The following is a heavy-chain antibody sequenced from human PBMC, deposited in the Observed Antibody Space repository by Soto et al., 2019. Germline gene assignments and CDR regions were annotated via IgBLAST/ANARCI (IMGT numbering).Heavy chain of an antibody. Sequence: QVQLVQSGAEVKKPGSSVKVSCKASGGTFSSYAISWVRQAPGQGLEWMGGIIPIFGTANYAQKFQGRVTITADESTSTAYMELSSLRSEDTAVYYCARGATTMVRGVITHYYYGMDVWGQGTTVNVSS. CDR2: IIPIFGTA. D-gene: IGHD3-10*01. J-gene: IGHJ6*02. V-gene: IGHV1-69*01. CDR1: GGTFSSYA. CDR3: ARGATTMVRGVITHYYYGMDV.